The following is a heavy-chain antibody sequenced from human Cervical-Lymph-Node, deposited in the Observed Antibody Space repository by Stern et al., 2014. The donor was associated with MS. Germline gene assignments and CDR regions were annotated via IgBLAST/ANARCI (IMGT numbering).Heavy chain of an antibody. J-gene: IGHJ4*02. CDR3: AKASRTSMFDY. D-gene: IGHD2/OR15-2a*01. CDR1: GFTFSSHG. Sequence: EDQLVESGGNLVQPGGSLRLSCAASGFTFSSHGMSWVRQGPGKGLGWISTISNSGDGTYYGDSVTGRFTISRDNSKITVFLQMNSLRVEDTSLYYCAKASRTSMFDYWGQGTLVTVSS. V-gene: IGHV3-23*04. CDR2: ISNSGDGT.